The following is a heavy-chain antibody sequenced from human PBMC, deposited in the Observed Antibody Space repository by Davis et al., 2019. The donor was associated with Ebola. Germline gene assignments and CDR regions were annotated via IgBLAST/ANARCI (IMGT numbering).Heavy chain of an antibody. D-gene: IGHD2-2*01. CDR1: GFTFSSFS. J-gene: IGHJ5*01. CDR3: AREEGSSRWQNNWFDY. Sequence: GGSLRLSCAASGFTFSSFSIHWVRQAPGKGLEWVSSIWYEGTDGNYADSVRGRFIISRDDSKNTLYLQMNSLRVEDTAIYYCAREEGSSRWQNNWFDYWGQGTLVTVSS. V-gene: IGHV3-33*08. CDR2: IWYEGTDG.